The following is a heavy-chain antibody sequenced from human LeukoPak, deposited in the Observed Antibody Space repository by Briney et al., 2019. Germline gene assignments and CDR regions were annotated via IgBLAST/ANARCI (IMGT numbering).Heavy chain of an antibody. CDR2: IYSGGST. J-gene: IGHJ3*02. Sequence: PGGSLRLSCAASGFTVSSNYMSWVRQAPGKGLEWVSVIYSGGSTYYADSVKGRFTISRDNSKNTLYLQMNSLRAEDTAVYHCARVSYSSGWYQKDAFDIWGQGTMVTVSS. CDR3: ARVSYSSGWYQKDAFDI. V-gene: IGHV3-53*01. D-gene: IGHD6-19*01. CDR1: GFTVSSNY.